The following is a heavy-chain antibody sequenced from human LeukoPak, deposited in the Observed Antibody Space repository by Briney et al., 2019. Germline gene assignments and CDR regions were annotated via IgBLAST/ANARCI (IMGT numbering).Heavy chain of an antibody. Sequence: SETLSLTCTVSGGSISSYYWSWIRQPAGKGLEWIGRIYTSGSTNYNPSLKSRVTMSVDTSKNQFSLKLSSVTAADTAVYYCARDGDCYANYYYGMDVWGQGTTVTVSS. CDR3: ARDGDCYANYYYGMDV. CDR2: IYTSGST. CDR1: GGSISSYY. V-gene: IGHV4-4*07. D-gene: IGHD2-21*01. J-gene: IGHJ6*02.